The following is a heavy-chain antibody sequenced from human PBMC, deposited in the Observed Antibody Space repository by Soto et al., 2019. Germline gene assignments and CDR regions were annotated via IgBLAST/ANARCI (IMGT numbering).Heavy chain of an antibody. CDR3: ARALTGYGMDV. CDR2: ITTYNGNT. V-gene: IGHV1-18*01. CDR1: RYIFTNYG. J-gene: IGHJ6*02. Sequence: ASVKVSCKAVRYIFTNYGVSWVRQAPGQGLEWMGWITTYNGNTECAQKFQGRVTMTTDASTSTAYMELGSLRSDDTAIYYCARALTGYGMDVWGQGTTVTVSS.